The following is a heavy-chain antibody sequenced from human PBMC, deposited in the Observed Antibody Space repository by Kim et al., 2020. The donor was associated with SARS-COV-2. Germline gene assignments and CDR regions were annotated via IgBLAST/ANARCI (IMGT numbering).Heavy chain of an antibody. CDR1: GGTFSSHT. D-gene: IGHD3-22*01. Sequence: VKVSCKASGGTFSSHTINWVRQAPGQGLEWMGGIIPIFGTANYAQKFQGRVTITADESTSTAYMELSSLRSEDTAVYYCARQFAPDTSGYYYYYWGQGTLVTVSS. J-gene: IGHJ4*02. CDR3: ARQFAPDTSGYYYYY. CDR2: IIPIFGTA. V-gene: IGHV1-69*01.